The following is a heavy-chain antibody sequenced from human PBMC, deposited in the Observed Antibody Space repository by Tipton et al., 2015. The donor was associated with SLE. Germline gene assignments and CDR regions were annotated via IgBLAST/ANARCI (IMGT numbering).Heavy chain of an antibody. J-gene: IGHJ5*02. Sequence: TLSLTCTVSGGSISSSSYYWGWIRQPPGKGLEWIGEINHSGSTNYNPSLKSRVTISVDTSKNQFSLKLSSVTAADTAVYYCAREGQALFDPWGQGTLVTVSS. V-gene: IGHV4-39*07. CDR2: INHSGST. CDR3: AREGQALFDP. CDR1: GGSISSSSYY.